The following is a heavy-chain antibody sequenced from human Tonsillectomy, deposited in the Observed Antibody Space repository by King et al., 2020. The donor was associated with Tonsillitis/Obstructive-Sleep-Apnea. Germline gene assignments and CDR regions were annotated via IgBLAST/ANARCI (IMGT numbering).Heavy chain of an antibody. CDR2: TYYRSKWYN. CDR1: GDSVSSNSAA. V-gene: IGHV6-1*01. Sequence: VQLQQSGPGLVKPSQTLSLTCAISGDSVSSNSAAWNWIRQSPSRGLEWLGRTYYRSKWYNDYAVSVKSRITINPDTSKNQFSLQLNSVTPEDTAVYYCARDVGVVDSSGWYYESSFDYWGQGTLVTVSS. CDR3: ARDVGVVDSSGWYYESSFDY. J-gene: IGHJ4*02. D-gene: IGHD6-19*01.